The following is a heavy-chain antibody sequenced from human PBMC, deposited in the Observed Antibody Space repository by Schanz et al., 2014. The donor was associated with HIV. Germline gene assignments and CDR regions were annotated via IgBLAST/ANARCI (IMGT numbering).Heavy chain of an antibody. J-gene: IGHJ4*02. CDR1: GFPFNSYG. Sequence: QVQLVESGGGVVQPGRSLKLSCVASGFPFNSYGMHWVRQAPGKGLEGVAVTSHDGIKKNFADSVRGRFTISRDNSKNTLYLQMNSLGVEDTAVYFCARDGARTSHWGFWGQGTLVTVSS. V-gene: IGHV3-30*03. CDR3: ARDGARTSHWGF. CDR2: TSHDGIKK. D-gene: IGHD2-2*01.